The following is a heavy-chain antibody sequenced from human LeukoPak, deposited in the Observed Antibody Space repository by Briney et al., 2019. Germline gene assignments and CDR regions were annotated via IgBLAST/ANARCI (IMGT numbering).Heavy chain of an antibody. D-gene: IGHD2-2*01. CDR1: GFIFSGYG. CDR3: AKDRLVARGGIFDY. J-gene: IGHJ4*02. Sequence: GGSLRLSCEASGFIFSGYGMHWVRQAPGKGLEWVAFIRYDGSNKYYVDSVKGRFTISRDNSKNTLYLQMNSLRAEDTAVYYCAKDRLVARGGIFDYWGQGTLVTVSS. V-gene: IGHV3-30*02. CDR2: IRYDGSNK.